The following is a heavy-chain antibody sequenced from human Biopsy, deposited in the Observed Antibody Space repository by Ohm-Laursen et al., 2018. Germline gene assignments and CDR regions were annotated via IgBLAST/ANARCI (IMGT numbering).Heavy chain of an antibody. J-gene: IGHJ4*02. CDR1: GGSISSRNRY. CDR3: ARHSLDDFWSGAHYYFDY. Sequence: SDTLSLTCSVSGGSISSRNRYWGWLRQPPGKGLEWIGHVYYSGSTFYNSSLESRVTVSVDTSKNQFHLRLTSMSASDTAVYYCARHSLDDFWSGAHYYFDYWGPGTLVTVSS. CDR2: VYYSGST. D-gene: IGHD3-3*01. V-gene: IGHV4-39*01.